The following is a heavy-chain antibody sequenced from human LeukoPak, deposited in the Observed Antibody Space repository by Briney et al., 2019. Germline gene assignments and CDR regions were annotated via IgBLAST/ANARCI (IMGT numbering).Heavy chain of an antibody. V-gene: IGHV3-53*01. CDR1: GFTVSSNY. D-gene: IGHD3-10*01. CDR2: IYSGGST. Sequence: PGGSLRLSCAASGFTVSSNYMSWVRQAPGKGLEWVSVIYSGGSTYYADSVKGRFTISRDNSKNTLYLQMNSLRAEDTAVYYCAKTNLWFGELLSAFDYWGQGTLVTVSS. J-gene: IGHJ4*02. CDR3: AKTNLWFGELLSAFDY.